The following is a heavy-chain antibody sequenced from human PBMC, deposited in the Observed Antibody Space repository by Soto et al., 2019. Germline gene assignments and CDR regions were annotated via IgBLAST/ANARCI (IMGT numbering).Heavy chain of an antibody. CDR1: GYTFTGYY. Sequence: ASVKVSCKASGYTFTGYYMHWVRQAPGQGLEWMGWINPNSGGTNYAQKFQGRVTMTRDTSISTAYMELSRLRSDDTAVYYCARDDSSGYYRKNFDYWGQGTLVTVSS. D-gene: IGHD3-22*01. CDR3: ARDDSSGYYRKNFDY. CDR2: INPNSGGT. V-gene: IGHV1-2*02. J-gene: IGHJ4*02.